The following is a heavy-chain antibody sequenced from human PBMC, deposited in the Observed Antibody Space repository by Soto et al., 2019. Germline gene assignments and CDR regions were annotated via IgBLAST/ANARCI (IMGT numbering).Heavy chain of an antibody. CDR2: IKKDGSEQ. Sequence: EVQLVESGGGLVQPGGSLRLSCAASGFTFTAYYMTWVRQAPGKGLEWVASIKKDGSEQYYVDSVKGRFTISRDNAKNPLYLQMNSLTAGDTALYYCSRENWFQDYWGQGTLVTVSS. V-gene: IGHV3-7*03. CDR3: SRENWFQDY. J-gene: IGHJ4*02. D-gene: IGHD3-10*01. CDR1: GFTFTAYY.